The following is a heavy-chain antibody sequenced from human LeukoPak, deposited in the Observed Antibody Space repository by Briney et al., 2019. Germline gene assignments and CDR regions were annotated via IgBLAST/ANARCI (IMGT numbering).Heavy chain of an antibody. Sequence: GASVKVSCKASGYTFTSYGISWVRQAPGQGLEWMGWISAYNGNTNYAQKLQGRVTMTTDTSTSTAYMELRSLRSDDTAVYYCARGPRLDRQLWPRTDYWGQGTLVTVSS. CDR3: ARGPRLDRQLWPRTDY. CDR2: ISAYNGNT. J-gene: IGHJ4*02. D-gene: IGHD5-18*01. CDR1: GYTFTSYG. V-gene: IGHV1-18*01.